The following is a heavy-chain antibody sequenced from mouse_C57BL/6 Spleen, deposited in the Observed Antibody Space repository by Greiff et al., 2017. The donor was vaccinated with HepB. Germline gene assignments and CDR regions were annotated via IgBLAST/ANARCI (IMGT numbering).Heavy chain of an antibody. Sequence: EVQVVESGPELVKPGASVKIPCKASGYTFTDYNMDWVKQSHGKSLEWIGDINPNNGGTIYNQKFKGKATLTVDKSSSTAYMELRSLTSEDTAVYYCARFMDAMDYWGQGTSVTVSS. D-gene: IGHD1-1*01. CDR1: GYTFTDYN. V-gene: IGHV1-18*01. CDR3: ARFMDAMDY. J-gene: IGHJ4*01. CDR2: INPNNGGT.